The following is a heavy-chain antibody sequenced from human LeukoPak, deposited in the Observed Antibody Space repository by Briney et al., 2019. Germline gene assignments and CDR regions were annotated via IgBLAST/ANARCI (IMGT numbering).Heavy chain of an antibody. V-gene: IGHV4-39*07. CDR3: ARGTNSYGYFDY. D-gene: IGHD5-18*01. CDR2: IYYSGST. J-gene: IGHJ4*02. Sequence: SETLSLTCTVSGGSISSSSYYWGWIRQPPGKGLEWIGSIYYSGSTYYNPSLKSRVTISVDTSKNQFSLKLSSVTAADTAVYYCARGTNSYGYFDYWGQGTLVTVSS. CDR1: GGSISSSSYY.